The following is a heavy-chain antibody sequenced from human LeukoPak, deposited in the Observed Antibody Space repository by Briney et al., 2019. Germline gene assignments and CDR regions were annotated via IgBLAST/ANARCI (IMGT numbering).Heavy chain of an antibody. CDR1: GFTFRNYA. CDR2: VTSSGDST. Sequence: GGSLRLSCAASGFTFRNYAMNWGRLAPGKGLEWVSVVTSSGDSTYYADSVKGRFTISRDNSKNTLYLEMKSLRAEDTALYYCAKGGREAYGSSWFAFDYWGQGTPVTVSS. V-gene: IGHV3-23*01. CDR3: AKGGREAYGSSWFAFDY. J-gene: IGHJ4*02. D-gene: IGHD6-13*01.